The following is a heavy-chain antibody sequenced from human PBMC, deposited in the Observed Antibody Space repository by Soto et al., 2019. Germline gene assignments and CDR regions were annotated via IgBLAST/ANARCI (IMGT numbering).Heavy chain of an antibody. CDR1: GGSISNGACY. CDR2: IYPSGST. D-gene: IGHD3-10*01. V-gene: IGHV4-31*03. J-gene: IGHJ4*02. CDR3: ARLQGGGADNFEY. Sequence: SESLSLTGSVAGGSISNGACYWNWIRHHPGKGLEWIGYIYPSGSTYYNTPTNSRVTMSVDTPKNPFSLKLRSATAADTAVYYWARLQGGGADNFEYWGQGPRVT.